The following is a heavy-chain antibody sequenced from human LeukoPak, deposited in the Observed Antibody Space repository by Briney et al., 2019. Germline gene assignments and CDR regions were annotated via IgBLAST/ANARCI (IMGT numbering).Heavy chain of an antibody. Sequence: ASVKVSCKASGGTFTSYAISWVRQAPGQGLAWMGRIIPILGIANYAQKFQGRVTITADKSTSTAYMELSSLRSEDTAVYYCAREVHGGNSPFDYWGQGTLVTVSS. D-gene: IGHD4-23*01. J-gene: IGHJ4*02. CDR2: IIPILGIA. V-gene: IGHV1-69*04. CDR1: GGTFTSYA. CDR3: AREVHGGNSPFDY.